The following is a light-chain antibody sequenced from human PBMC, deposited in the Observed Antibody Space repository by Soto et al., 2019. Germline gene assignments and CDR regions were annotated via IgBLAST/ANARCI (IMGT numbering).Light chain of an antibody. CDR3: SSYTSSSILYV. CDR1: SSDVGGYNY. CDR2: DVS. V-gene: IGLV2-14*01. J-gene: IGLJ1*01. Sequence: QSALTQPASVSGSPGQSITISCTGTSSDVGGYNYVSWYQQHPGKAPKLMISDVSNRPSGVSNRFSGSKSGNTASLTISGLQAEDEADYYGSSYTSSSILYVFGTGTKLTVL.